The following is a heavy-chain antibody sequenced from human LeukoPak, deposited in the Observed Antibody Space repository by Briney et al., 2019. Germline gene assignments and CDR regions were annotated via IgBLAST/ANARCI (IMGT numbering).Heavy chain of an antibody. V-gene: IGHV3-23*01. CDR1: GFTFSSYG. J-gene: IGHJ4*02. CDR3: AKDRPTVYSSSWLHFLDS. CDR2: ISGSGGST. D-gene: IGHD6-13*01. Sequence: PGGSLRLSCAASGFTFSSYGMIWVRQAPGKGLEWVSGISGSGGSTYLADSAKGRFTISRDNSKNTLYLEMNSLRADDTAVYYCAKDRPTVYSSSWLHFLDSWGQGTLVTVSS.